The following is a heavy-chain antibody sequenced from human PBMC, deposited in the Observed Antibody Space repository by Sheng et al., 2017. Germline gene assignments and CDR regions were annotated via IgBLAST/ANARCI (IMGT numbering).Heavy chain of an antibody. V-gene: IGHV3-23*04. J-gene: IGHJ4*02. Sequence: EVQLVESGGGLIQPGGSLRLSCTASGFTFSSYAMSWVRQAPGKGLEWVSTIIGSGDSTYYADSVKGRLTISRDNSKNTLYLQMNSLRAEDTAEYYCAKGQSAYSKSFDCWGQGTLVTVSS. CDR1: GFTFSSYA. D-gene: IGHD5-18*01. CDR2: IIGSGDST. CDR3: AKGQSAYSKSFDC.